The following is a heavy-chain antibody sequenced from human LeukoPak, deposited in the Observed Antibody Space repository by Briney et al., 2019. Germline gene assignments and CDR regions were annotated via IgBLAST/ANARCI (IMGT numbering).Heavy chain of an antibody. CDR1: GFMFSNSD. Sequence: GGSLRLSCAASGFMFSNSDMGWVRQAPGRGLEWVSTISRTGFSTFYADSVKGRFTISRDNSQNSLYLQMNSLRAEDTAVYYCATYLKSPDAFDIWGQGTMVTVSS. J-gene: IGHJ3*02. CDR2: ISRTGFST. V-gene: IGHV3-23*01. CDR3: ATYLKSPDAFDI.